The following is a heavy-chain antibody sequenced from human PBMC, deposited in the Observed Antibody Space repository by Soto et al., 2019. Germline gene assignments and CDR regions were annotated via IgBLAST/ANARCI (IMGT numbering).Heavy chain of an antibody. D-gene: IGHD2-8*01. Sequence: GGSLRLSCAASGFTFSSYAMSWVRQAPGKGLEWVSAISGSGGSTYYADSVKGRFTISRDNSKNTLYLQMNSLRAEDTAVYYCAKNGQPPYYYYGMDVWGQGTTVTVSS. CDR3: AKNGQPPYYYYGMDV. V-gene: IGHV3-23*01. J-gene: IGHJ6*02. CDR1: GFTFSSYA. CDR2: ISGSGGST.